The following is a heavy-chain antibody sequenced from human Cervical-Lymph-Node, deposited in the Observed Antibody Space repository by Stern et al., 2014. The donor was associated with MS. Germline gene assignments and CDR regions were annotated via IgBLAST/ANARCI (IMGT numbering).Heavy chain of an antibody. CDR3: ARDGEPYYYGAGTYVDYYYGMDV. J-gene: IGHJ6*02. V-gene: IGHV1-2*06. Sequence: QVQLMQSGAEVMQPGASVKVSCKASGYTFNVYYIHWVRQAPGQGLEWMGRINPNSGAPNHAQKFQGRVTMTREPSISTAYRELSRLRSDDTAMYYCARDGEPYYYGAGTYVDYYYGMDVWGQGTTVTVSS. CDR1: GYTFNVYY. CDR2: INPNSGAP. D-gene: IGHD3-10*01.